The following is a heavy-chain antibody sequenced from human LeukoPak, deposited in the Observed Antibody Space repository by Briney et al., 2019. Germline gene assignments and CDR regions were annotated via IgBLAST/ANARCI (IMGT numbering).Heavy chain of an antibody. D-gene: IGHD2-21*01. J-gene: IGHJ5*02. CDR3: ARFGVIGSNVYNWFDP. Sequence: SETLSLTCTVSGGSISSYYWSWIRQPPGKGLEWIGHIYHKGSTTYNSSLKSRITISVNASKTQFSLKLSSVTAADTAVYYCARFGVIGSNVYNWFDPWGPGILVTVSS. CDR1: GGSISSYY. V-gene: IGHV4-59*01. CDR2: IYHKGST.